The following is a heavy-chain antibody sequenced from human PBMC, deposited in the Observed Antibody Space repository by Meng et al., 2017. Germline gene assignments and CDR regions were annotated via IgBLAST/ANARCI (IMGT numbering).Heavy chain of an antibody. CDR3: AKEVDNWFDP. V-gene: IGHV1-69*01. Sequence: VQLVQSGAEVKQPGSLVKGCCKACGGTFSSYAISCVRQAAGQGLEWMGGIIPSFATANYAQKFQGRVTITADESTSTAYMELSSLRYEDTAVYYCAKEVDNWFDPWGQGTLVTVSS. CDR2: IIPSFATA. CDR1: GGTFSSYA. J-gene: IGHJ5*02. D-gene: IGHD2-15*01.